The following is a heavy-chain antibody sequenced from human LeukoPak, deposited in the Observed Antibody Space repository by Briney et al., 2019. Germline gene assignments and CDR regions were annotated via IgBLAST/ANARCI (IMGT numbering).Heavy chain of an antibody. CDR1: GFTFSSYG. CDR2: IRYDGSNK. Sequence: GGSLRLSCAASGFTFSSYGIHWVRQAPGKGLEWVAFIRYDGSNKYYADSVKGRFTISRDNSKNTLYLQMNSLRAEDTAVYYCARDFYCSGGSCLNNWFDPWGQGTLVTVSS. D-gene: IGHD2-15*01. V-gene: IGHV3-30*02. CDR3: ARDFYCSGGSCLNNWFDP. J-gene: IGHJ5*02.